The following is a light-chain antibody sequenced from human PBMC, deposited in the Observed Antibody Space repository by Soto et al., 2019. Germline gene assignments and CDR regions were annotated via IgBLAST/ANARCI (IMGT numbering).Light chain of an antibody. CDR2: EAS. CDR3: QQYNNWWT. V-gene: IGKV3-15*01. CDR1: QSVSSN. J-gene: IGKJ1*01. Sequence: EMVMTQSPATLSVSPGERATLSCRASQSVSSNLAWYQQKPGQAPRLLIYEASTRATGIPARFSGSGSGTEFTLTISSLQSEDFAVYYCQQYNNWWTFGQGTKVEIK.